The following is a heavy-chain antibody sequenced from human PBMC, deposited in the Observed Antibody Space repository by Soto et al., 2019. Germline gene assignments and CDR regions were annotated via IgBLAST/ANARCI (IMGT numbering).Heavy chain of an antibody. J-gene: IGHJ4*02. Sequence: QVQLMQSGAEVKKPGASVKVSCKASGDTFTDYYIHWVRQAPGQGLEWMGTVNPSGGHTTYAQHSLGRVTXTXAXSXXTLYMELTSLTSDDTAIYSCARGGHVVVVTAALDYWGQGTLVTVSS. CDR3: ARGGHVVVVTAALDY. V-gene: IGHV1-46*01. D-gene: IGHD2-21*02. CDR2: VNPSGGHT. CDR1: GDTFTDYY.